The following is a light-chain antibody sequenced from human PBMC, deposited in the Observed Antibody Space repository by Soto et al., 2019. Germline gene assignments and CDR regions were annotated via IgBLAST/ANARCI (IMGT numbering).Light chain of an antibody. J-gene: IGLJ2*01. CDR2: DNN. V-gene: IGLV1-51*01. CDR1: SSNIGNNY. Sequence: QSVLTQPPSVSAAPGQTVTISCSGSSSNIGNNYVSWYQQLPGTAPKLLIYDNNKRPSGIPDRFAGSKSGTSATLGITGLQTGDEADYYCCSYANGNTLLFGGGTKLTVL. CDR3: CSYANGNTLL.